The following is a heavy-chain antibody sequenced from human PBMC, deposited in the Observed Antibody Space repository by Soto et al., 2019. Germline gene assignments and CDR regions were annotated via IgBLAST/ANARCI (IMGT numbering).Heavy chain of an antibody. CDR1: AFTFSSYT. CDR3: ARVLSQLWRPDAGMDA. CDR2: ISYDGSNK. V-gene: IGHV3-30-3*01. D-gene: IGHD6-6*01. J-gene: IGHJ6*02. Sequence: QVQLVESGGGVVQPGRSLRLSCAASAFTFSSYTMHWVRQAPGKGLEWVAVISYDGSNKYYADSVKGRFTISRDNSKNTLYLQMNSLRAEDTAVYYCARVLSQLWRPDAGMDAWGQGTTVTVSS.